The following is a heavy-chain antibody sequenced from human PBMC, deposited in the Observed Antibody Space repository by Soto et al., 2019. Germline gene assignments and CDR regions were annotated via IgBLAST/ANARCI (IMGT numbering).Heavy chain of an antibody. Sequence: SETLSLTCTVSGGSISSYYWSWIRQPPGKGLEWIGYIYYSGSTNYNPSLKSRVTISVDTSKNQFSLKLSSVTAADTAVYYCARGVGGPVGYCSGGSCRGLEFDYWGQGTLVTVSS. CDR2: IYYSGST. CDR3: ARGVGGPVGYCSGGSCRGLEFDY. CDR1: GGSISSYY. D-gene: IGHD2-15*01. V-gene: IGHV4-59*01. J-gene: IGHJ4*02.